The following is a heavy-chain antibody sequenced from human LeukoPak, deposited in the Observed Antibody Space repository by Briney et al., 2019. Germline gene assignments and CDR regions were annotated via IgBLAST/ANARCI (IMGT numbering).Heavy chain of an antibody. CDR2: IWSDGSDK. CDR1: GFSLSTYG. V-gene: IGHV3-33*06. CDR3: AKDAYGGNAYYFDH. D-gene: IGHD4-23*01. J-gene: IGHJ4*02. Sequence: GRSLRLSCAAPGFSLSTYGMHWVRQAPGKGLEWVAVIWSDGSDKYYRDSVKGRFTISRDYSKNSLYLQMNSLRAEDTAVYYCAKDAYGGNAYYFDHWGRGTLVTVSS.